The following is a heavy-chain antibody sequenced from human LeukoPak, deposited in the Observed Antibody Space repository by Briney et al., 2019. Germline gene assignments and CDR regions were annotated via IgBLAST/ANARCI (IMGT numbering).Heavy chain of an antibody. Sequence: QPGGSLRLSCAASGFTFSDYGMHWVRQAPGKGLEWVAVISYDGSIKYYADSVRGRFTISRDNSKNTLYLQMNSLRAEDTAVYYCAKSSGRGYSYDGGLDYWGQGTLVTVSS. V-gene: IGHV3-30*18. D-gene: IGHD5-18*01. J-gene: IGHJ4*02. CDR3: AKSSGRGYSYDGGLDY. CDR1: GFTFSDYG. CDR2: ISYDGSIK.